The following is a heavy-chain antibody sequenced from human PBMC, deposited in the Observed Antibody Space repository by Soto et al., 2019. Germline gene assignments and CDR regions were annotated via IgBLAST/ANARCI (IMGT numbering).Heavy chain of an antibody. CDR1: GFTFSSYA. V-gene: IGHV3-21*01. J-gene: IGHJ4*02. Sequence: GGSLRLSCAASGFTFSSYAMSWVRQAPGKGLEWVSSISSSSSYIYYADSVKGRFTISRDNAKNSLYLQMNSLRAEDTALYYCARDIYDFGSGYYYWGQGALVTVSS. D-gene: IGHD3-3*01. CDR3: ARDIYDFGSGYYY. CDR2: ISSSSSYI.